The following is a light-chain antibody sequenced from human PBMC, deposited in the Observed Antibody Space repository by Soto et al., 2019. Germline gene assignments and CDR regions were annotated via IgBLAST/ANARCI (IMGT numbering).Light chain of an antibody. CDR3: QQYGSSPWT. CDR1: QSASSSY. V-gene: IGKV3-20*01. CDR2: DAS. J-gene: IGKJ1*01. Sequence: EIVLTQSPGTLSLSPGERATLSCRASQSASSSYLAWYQQKPGQAPRLLIYDASSRATGIPDRFSGSGSGTDFTLTISRLEPEDFAVYYCQQYGSSPWTFGQGTKVDI.